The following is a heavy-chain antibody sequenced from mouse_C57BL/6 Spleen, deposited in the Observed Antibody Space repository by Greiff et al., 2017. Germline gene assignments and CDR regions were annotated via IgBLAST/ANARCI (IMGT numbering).Heavy chain of an antibody. J-gene: IGHJ2*01. V-gene: IGHV1-4*01. CDR1: GYTFTSYT. CDR2: INPSSGYT. Sequence: QVQLQQSGAELARPGASVKMSCKASGYTFTSYTMHWVKQRPGQGLEWIGYINPSSGYTKYNQKFKDKATLTADKSSSTAYMQLSSLTSEDSAVYYCARTTVVASDDWGQGTTLTVSS. D-gene: IGHD1-1*01. CDR3: ARTTVVASDD.